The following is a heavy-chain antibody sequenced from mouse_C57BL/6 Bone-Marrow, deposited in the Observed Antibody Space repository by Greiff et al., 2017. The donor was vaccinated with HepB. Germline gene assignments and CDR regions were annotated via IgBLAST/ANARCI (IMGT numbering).Heavy chain of an antibody. V-gene: IGHV14-1*01. CDR3: TTGYYGSSYKMDY. D-gene: IGHD1-1*01. Sequence: VQLQQSGAELVRPGASVKLSCTASGFNIKDYYMHWVKQRPEQGLEWIGRIDPEDGDTEYAPKFQGKATMTADTSSNTAYLQLSSLTSEDTAVYYCTTGYYGSSYKMDYWGQGTSVTVSS. CDR1: GFNIKDYY. CDR2: IDPEDGDT. J-gene: IGHJ4*01.